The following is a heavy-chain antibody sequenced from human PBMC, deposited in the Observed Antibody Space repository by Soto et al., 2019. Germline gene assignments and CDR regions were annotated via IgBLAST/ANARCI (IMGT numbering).Heavy chain of an antibody. V-gene: IGHV4-59*01. J-gene: IGHJ4*02. Sequence: QVQLQESGPGLVKPSETLSLTCTVSGGSISSYYWSWIRQPPGKGLEWIGYIYYSGSTNYNPSLTRRVPMXXDXSXXQFCLKLSSVTAADTAVYYCARARLSYGGYGGFDYWGQGTLVTVSS. CDR3: ARARLSYGGYGGFDY. D-gene: IGHD4-17*01. CDR2: IYYSGST. CDR1: GGSISSYY.